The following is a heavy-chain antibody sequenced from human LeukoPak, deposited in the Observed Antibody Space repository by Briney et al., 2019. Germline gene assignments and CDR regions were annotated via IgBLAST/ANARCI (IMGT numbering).Heavy chain of an antibody. CDR2: IIPIFGTA. J-gene: IGHJ4*02. CDR1: ADTFSTYS. V-gene: IGHV1-69*06. D-gene: IGHD3-10*01. Sequence: PVKVSCKASADTFSTYSLGWWRQAPAQGLEWMGGIIPIFGTANYAQNFQGRITITADKSTSTAYMELSSLRSEDTAVYYCARVYSSGTYFDYWGQGTLVTVSS. CDR3: ARVYSSGTYFDY.